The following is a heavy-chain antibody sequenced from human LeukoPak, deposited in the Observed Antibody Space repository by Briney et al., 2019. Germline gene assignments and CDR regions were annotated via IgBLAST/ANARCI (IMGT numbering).Heavy chain of an antibody. V-gene: IGHV3-13*01. CDR1: GFTFSSYD. CDR2: IGTAGDT. CDR3: ARASYGGYELDY. D-gene: IGHD5-12*01. Sequence: GGSLRLSCAASGFTFSSYDMHWVRQATGKGPEWVSAIGTAGDTYYPGSVKGRFTISRENAKNSLYLQMNSLRAGDTAVYYCARASYGGYELDYWGQGTLVTVSS. J-gene: IGHJ4*02.